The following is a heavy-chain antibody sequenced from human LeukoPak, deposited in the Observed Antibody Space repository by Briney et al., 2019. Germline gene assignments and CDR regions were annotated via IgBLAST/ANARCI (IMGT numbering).Heavy chain of an antibody. CDR3: ARDSSSTGYNWFDP. D-gene: IGHD6-13*01. CDR1: GYTFTSYA. CDR2: INPNSGGT. J-gene: IGHJ5*02. V-gene: IGHV1-2*02. Sequence: GASVKVSCKASGYTFTSYAMNWVRQAPGQGLEWMGWINPNSGGTNYAQKFQGRVTMTRDTSISTAYMELSRLRSDDTAVYYCARDSSSTGYNWFDPWGQGTLVTVSS.